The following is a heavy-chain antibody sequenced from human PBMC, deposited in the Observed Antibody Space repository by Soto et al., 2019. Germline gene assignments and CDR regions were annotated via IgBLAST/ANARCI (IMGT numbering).Heavy chain of an antibody. Sequence: PSETLSLTCTVSGGSISSSSYYWGWIRQPPGKGLEWIGSIYYSGSTYYNPSLKSRVTISVDTSKNQFSLKLSSVTAADTAVYYCARPITMVRGVMDYYYMDVWGKGTTVTVSS. J-gene: IGHJ6*03. V-gene: IGHV4-39*01. D-gene: IGHD3-10*01. CDR2: IYYSGST. CDR3: ARPITMVRGVMDYYYMDV. CDR1: GGSISSSSYY.